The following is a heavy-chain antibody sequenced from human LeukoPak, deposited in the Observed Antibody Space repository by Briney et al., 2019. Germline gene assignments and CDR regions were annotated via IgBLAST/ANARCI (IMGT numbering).Heavy chain of an antibody. CDR2: ISSSRSFI. J-gene: IGHJ6*03. CDR3: ARDLRVGWELLPFGYYHYTDV. D-gene: IGHD1-26*01. Sequence: PGGSLRLSCAASGFTFSSYSMNWVRQAPGKGLEWVSSISSSRSFIYYADSLKGRFTISRDNAKNSLYLQMNSLRAEDTAVYYCARDLRVGWELLPFGYYHYTDVWGKGTTVTVSS. CDR1: GFTFSSYS. V-gene: IGHV3-21*01.